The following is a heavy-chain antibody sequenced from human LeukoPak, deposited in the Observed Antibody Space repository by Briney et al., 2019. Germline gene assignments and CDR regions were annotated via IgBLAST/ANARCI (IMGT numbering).Heavy chain of an antibody. CDR1: GYTFTSYY. D-gene: IGHD1-26*01. CDR2: INPSGGST. CDR3: ARNAGKKENWYFDL. J-gene: IGHJ2*01. V-gene: IGHV1-46*01. Sequence: ASVKVSCKASGYTFTSYYMHWVRQAPGQGREGMGMINPSGGSTSYAQKFQGRVTMTRDTSTSTFYMELSSLRSEDTAVYYCARNAGKKENWYFDLWGRGTLVTVSS.